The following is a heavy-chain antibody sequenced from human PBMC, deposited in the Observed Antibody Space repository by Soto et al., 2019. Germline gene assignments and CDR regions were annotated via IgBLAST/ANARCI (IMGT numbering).Heavy chain of an antibody. D-gene: IGHD5-12*01. CDR1: GGSFSGYY. J-gene: IGHJ4*02. CDR3: ARSSVARNKLRIDY. V-gene: IGHV4-34*01. CDR2: INHSGST. Sequence: SETLSLTCAVYGGSFSGYYWSWIRQPPGEGLEWIGEINHSGSTNYNPSLKSRVTISVDTSKNQFSLKLSSVTAADTAVYYCARSSVARNKLRIDYWGQGTLVTVSS.